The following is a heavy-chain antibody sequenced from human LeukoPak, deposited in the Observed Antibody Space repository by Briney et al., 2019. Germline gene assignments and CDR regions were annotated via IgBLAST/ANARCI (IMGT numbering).Heavy chain of an antibody. J-gene: IGHJ5*02. D-gene: IGHD5-18*01. CDR1: GVSISTYH. V-gene: IGHV4-4*07. CDR2: ISGSGST. CDR3: ARGRFYSYGYWWFDP. Sequence: SETLSLTCTVSGVSISTYHWTWIRQPAGRGLEWIGRISGSGSTIYNPSLKSRVTMSLDMSNNHFSLKMSSVTAADTAVYYCARGRFYSYGYWWFDPWGQGTLVTVSS.